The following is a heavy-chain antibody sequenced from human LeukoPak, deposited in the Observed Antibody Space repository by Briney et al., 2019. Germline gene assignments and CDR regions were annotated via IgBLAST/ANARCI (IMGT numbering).Heavy chain of an antibody. D-gene: IGHD1-1*01. CDR2: IYYSGST. CDR3: ARQSSGTTDY. J-gene: IGHJ4*02. CDR1: GGSISSYY. Sequence: PSETLSLTCTVSGGSISSYYWSWIRRPPGKGLEWIGFIYYSGSTNYNPSLKSRVTISVDTSKNQFSLKLSSVTAADTAVYYCARQSSGTTDYWGQGTLVTVSS. V-gene: IGHV4-59*08.